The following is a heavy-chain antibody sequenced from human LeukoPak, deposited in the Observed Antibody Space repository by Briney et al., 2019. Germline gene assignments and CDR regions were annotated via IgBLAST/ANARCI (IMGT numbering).Heavy chain of an antibody. J-gene: IGHJ4*02. Sequence: PGGSLRLSCAASGFTFSSYAMHWVRQAPGKGLEWVAVISYDGSNKYYADSVKGRFTISRDNSKNTLYLQMNSLRAEDTAVYYCARVYSGNTGVEYWGQGILVTVSS. V-gene: IGHV3-30-3*01. CDR1: GFTFSSYA. CDR2: ISYDGSNK. CDR3: ARVYSGNTGVEY. D-gene: IGHD1-26*01.